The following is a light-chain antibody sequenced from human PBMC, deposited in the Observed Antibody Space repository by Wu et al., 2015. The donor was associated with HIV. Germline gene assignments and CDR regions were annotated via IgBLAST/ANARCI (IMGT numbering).Light chain of an antibody. Sequence: EIVLTQSPGTLSLSPGERATLSCRASQSVTSSYLAWYQQKPGQAPRLLIYGASSRATGIPDRFSGSGSGTDFTHTISRLEPEDFALYYCQQYRSSPPAFGQGTKVEI. CDR3: QQYRSSPPA. J-gene: IGKJ1*01. CDR2: GAS. CDR1: QSVTSSY. V-gene: IGKV3-20*01.